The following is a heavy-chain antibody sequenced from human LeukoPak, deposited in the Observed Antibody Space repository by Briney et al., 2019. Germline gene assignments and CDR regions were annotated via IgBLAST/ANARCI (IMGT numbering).Heavy chain of an antibody. CDR2: ISSSGSTI. J-gene: IGHJ4*02. CDR1: GFTFSSYE. Sequence: GGSLRLSCAASGFTFSSYEMNWVRQAPGKGLEWVSYISSSGSTIYYADSVKGRFTISRDNAKNSLYLQMNSLRAEDAAVYYCARDLGDHEGYWGQGTLVTVSS. V-gene: IGHV3-48*03. D-gene: IGHD4-17*01. CDR3: ARDLGDHEGY.